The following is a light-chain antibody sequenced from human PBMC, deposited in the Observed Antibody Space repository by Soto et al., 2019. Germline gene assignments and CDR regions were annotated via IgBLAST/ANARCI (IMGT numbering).Light chain of an antibody. CDR2: GVS. CDR3: QQYNYWPIT. CDR1: QSVAGN. V-gene: IGKV3-15*01. Sequence: EIVMTQSPATLSVSPGETATLSCRASQSVAGNLAWYQQKPGQPPRLLIYGVSTRATGVPARFSGSGSETDFSLTISSLRSEDSAVYYCQQYNYWPITFGQGTRLEIK. J-gene: IGKJ5*01.